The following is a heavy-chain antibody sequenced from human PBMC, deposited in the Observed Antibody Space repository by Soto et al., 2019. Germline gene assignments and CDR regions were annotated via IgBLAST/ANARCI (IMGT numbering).Heavy chain of an antibody. CDR1: GYTFTGYY. V-gene: IGHV1-2*02. J-gene: IGHJ5*02. D-gene: IGHD6-6*01. CDR2: INPNSGGT. Sequence: ASVKVSCKASGYTFTGYYMHWVRQAPGQGLEWMGWINPNSGGTNYAQKFQGRVTMTRDTSISTAYMELSRLRSDDTAVYYCARSRPLRTYGRNHGSNLFDPWGQGSL. CDR3: ARSRPLRTYGRNHGSNLFDP.